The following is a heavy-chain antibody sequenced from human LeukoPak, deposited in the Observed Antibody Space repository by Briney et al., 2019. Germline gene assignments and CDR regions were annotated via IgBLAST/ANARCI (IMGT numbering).Heavy chain of an antibody. V-gene: IGHV4-59*01. Sequence: SETLSLTCTVSGGSISSYYWSWIRQPPGKGLEWIGYIYYSGSTNYNPSLKSRVTISVDTSKNQFSLKLSSVTAADTAVYYRARDVSPYYYYDSSGYSGYYMDVWGKGTTVTVSS. CDR3: ARDVSPYYYYDSSGYSGYYMDV. D-gene: IGHD3-22*01. J-gene: IGHJ6*03. CDR1: GGSISSYY. CDR2: IYYSGST.